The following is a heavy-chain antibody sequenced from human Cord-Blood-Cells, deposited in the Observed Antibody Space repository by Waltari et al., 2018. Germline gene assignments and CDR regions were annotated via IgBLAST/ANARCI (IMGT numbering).Heavy chain of an antibody. Sequence: VQLQQWGAGLLVPSETLSLPCAVYGGSFSGYYWSWIRQPPGKGLEWIGEINHTVSTNSNPSLMSRVTISQDTSKIQFSLKLRSVTAAGTPVYYGARRIPDQWGQGTLVTVSS. CDR2: INHTVST. CDR1: GGSFSGYY. V-gene: IGHV4-34*01. CDR3: ARRIPDQ. J-gene: IGHJ5*02.